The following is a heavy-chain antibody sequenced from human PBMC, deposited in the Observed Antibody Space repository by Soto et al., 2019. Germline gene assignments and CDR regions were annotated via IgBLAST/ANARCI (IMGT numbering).Heavy chain of an antibody. CDR1: SGSVSTYY. CDR2: IFVNGNT. V-gene: IGHV4-4*07. D-gene: IGHD1-1*01. Sequence: PSETVSLTCTVASGSVSTYYWSWIRQPAGKGLEWIGRIFVNGNTNYNPSLRSRVTISVDTSKGQFSLNLTSVTAADTAVYFCARSGGSYNFDSWGQGILVTVSS. CDR3: ARSGGSYNFDS. J-gene: IGHJ4*02.